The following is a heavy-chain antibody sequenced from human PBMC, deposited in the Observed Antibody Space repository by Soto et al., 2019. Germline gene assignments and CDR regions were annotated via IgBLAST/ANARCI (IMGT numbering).Heavy chain of an antibody. V-gene: IGHV3-33*08. CDR3: AREKAVAVDY. Sequence: GGSLRLSCAASGFTFSDYYMSWVRQAPGKGLEWVAVIWYDGSNKYYADSVKGRFTISRDNSKNTLYLQMNSLRAEDTAVYYCAREKAVAVDYWGQGTLVTVSS. J-gene: IGHJ4*02. D-gene: IGHD6-19*01. CDR2: IWYDGSNK. CDR1: GFTFSDYY.